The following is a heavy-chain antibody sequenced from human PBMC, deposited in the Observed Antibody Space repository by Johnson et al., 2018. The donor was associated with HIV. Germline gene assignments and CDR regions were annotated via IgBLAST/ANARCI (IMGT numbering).Heavy chain of an antibody. CDR3: ARAGVVFSTASHDAFDI. CDR1: GFTFRSYA. CDR2: ISYYGTNK. J-gene: IGHJ3*02. D-gene: IGHD2-21*01. V-gene: IGHV3-30-3*01. Sequence: QLQLVESGGTVIRPGGSLRLSCAASGFTFRSYAIHWVRQAPGKGLEWVAVISYYGTNKYSADSVKGRFTISRGNSKNTLYLQMNSLRAEDTAVYYCARAGVVFSTASHDAFDIWGQGTMVTVSS.